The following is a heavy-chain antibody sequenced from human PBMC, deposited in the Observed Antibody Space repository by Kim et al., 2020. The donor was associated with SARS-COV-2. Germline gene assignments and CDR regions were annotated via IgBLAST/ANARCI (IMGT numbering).Heavy chain of an antibody. V-gene: IGHV1-2*02. D-gene: IGHD4-17*01. J-gene: IGHJ4*02. CDR3: ARDPESREVPGGVDY. Sequence: ASVKVSCKTSGYTFTGYYMHWVRQAPGQGLEWMGWINPNTGGTDYAQKFQGRVTMTRDTSISTAYMELSRLRSDDTAVYYCARDPESREVPGGVDYWGQGTLLTVSS. CDR2: INPNTGGT. CDR1: GYTFTGYY.